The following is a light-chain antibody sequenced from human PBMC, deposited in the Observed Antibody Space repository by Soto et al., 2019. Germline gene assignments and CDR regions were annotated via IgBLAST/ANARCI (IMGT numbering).Light chain of an antibody. V-gene: IGKV3-20*01. J-gene: IGKJ3*01. CDR2: GAS. CDR3: QQYTASSGIFT. Sequence: VLTQSPGTLSLSPGERATLSCRASQRVNSNYFAWYQQKPGQAPRLLVFGASTRATGIPDMFSGSGSGTDFILTISRVEPDDFAVYYCQQYTASSGIFTFGPGTRVDIK. CDR1: QRVNSNY.